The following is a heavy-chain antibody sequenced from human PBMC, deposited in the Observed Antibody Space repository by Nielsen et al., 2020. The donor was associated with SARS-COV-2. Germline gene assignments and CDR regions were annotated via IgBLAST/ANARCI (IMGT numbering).Heavy chain of an antibody. V-gene: IGHV3-30-3*01. D-gene: IGHD5/OR15-5a*01. CDR2: ISYDGSNK. J-gene: IGHJ4*02. CDR1: GFTFSSYP. CDR3: ARVRYPGLVYLPYFDF. Sequence: GESLKISCAASGFTFSSYPVHWVRQAPGKGLEWVAFISYDGSNKDYADSVKGRFTISIDNSKNTVYLHMSNLRAEDTAVYYCARVRYPGLVYLPYFDFWGQGTLVTVSS.